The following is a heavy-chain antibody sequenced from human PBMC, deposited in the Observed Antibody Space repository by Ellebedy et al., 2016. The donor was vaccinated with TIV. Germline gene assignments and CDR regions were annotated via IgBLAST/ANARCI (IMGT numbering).Heavy chain of an antibody. J-gene: IGHJ4*02. V-gene: IGHV1-2*02. CDR2: INPNSGGT. D-gene: IGHD3-9*01. CDR1: RYTFTGYY. CDR3: ARAGRPYDILTGYLNY. Sequence: ASVKVSXKASRYTFTGYYMHWVRQAPGQGLEWMGWINPNSGGTNYAQKFQGRVTMTRDTSISTAYMELSRLRSDDTAVYYCARAGRPYDILTGYLNYWGQGTLVTVSS.